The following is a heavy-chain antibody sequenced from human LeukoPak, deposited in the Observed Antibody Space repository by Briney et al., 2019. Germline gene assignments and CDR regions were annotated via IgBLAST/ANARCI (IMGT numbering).Heavy chain of an antibody. J-gene: IGHJ4*02. D-gene: IGHD2-2*01. CDR2: ISSGSSYV. Sequence: GGSLRLSCAASGFTFSNYSINWVRQAPGKGLEWVSSISSGSSYVYYADSVEGRFTISRENDKNSLYLQMNSLRAEDTAVYYCARDTSWFFDYWGQGTLVTVSS. V-gene: IGHV3-21*01. CDR1: GFTFSNYS. CDR3: ARDTSWFFDY.